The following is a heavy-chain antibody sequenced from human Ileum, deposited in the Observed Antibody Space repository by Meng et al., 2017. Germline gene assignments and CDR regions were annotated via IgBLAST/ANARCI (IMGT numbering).Heavy chain of an antibody. D-gene: IGHD2/OR15-2a*01. CDR3: AKEGGHNRFDY. Sequence: GESLRLSCTASGFTFSSYEMNWVRQAPGKGLEWVSYISSSGSDIYYADSVKGRFTISRDNAKNSLYLQMNSLRAEDTAVYYCAKEGGHNRFDYWGQGTLVTVSS. J-gene: IGHJ4*02. CDR2: ISSSGSDI. CDR1: GFTFSSYE. V-gene: IGHV3-48*03.